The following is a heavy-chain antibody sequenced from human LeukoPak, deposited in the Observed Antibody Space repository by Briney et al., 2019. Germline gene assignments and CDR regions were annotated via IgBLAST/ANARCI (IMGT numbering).Heavy chain of an antibody. J-gene: IGHJ4*02. Sequence: GGSLRLSCAASGFTFSSYSMNRVRQAPGKGLEWVSSISSSSSYIYYADSVKGRFTISRDNAKNSLYLQMNSLRAEDTAVYYCARGRIGGYCSSTSCYTGYYFDYWGQGTLVTVSS. CDR1: GFTFSSYS. CDR2: ISSSSSYI. V-gene: IGHV3-21*01. D-gene: IGHD2-2*02. CDR3: ARGRIGGYCSSTSCYTGYYFDY.